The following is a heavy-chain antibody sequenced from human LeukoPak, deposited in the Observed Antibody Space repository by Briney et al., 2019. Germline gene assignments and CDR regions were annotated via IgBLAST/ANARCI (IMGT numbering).Heavy chain of an antibody. V-gene: IGHV3-74*01. J-gene: IGHJ5*02. CDR3: ARDRYSSAWYEA. CDR2: INSDESIT. CDR1: GFTFSSSW. D-gene: IGHD6-19*01. Sequence: GGSLRLSCAASGFTFSSSWMYWVRQAPGKRLVWVSRINSDESITTYADSVKGRFTISRDDAKNTLYLQMNSLRAEDTAVYYCARDRYSSAWYEAWGQGTLVTVSS.